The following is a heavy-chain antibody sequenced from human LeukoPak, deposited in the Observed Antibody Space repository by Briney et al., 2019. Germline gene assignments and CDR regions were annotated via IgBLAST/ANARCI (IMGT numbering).Heavy chain of an antibody. V-gene: IGHV3-21*01. CDR3: ARDFGDSSEYFQH. Sequence: GGSLRLSCAASGFIFSTYSMNWVRQSPGKGLEWVSSISGGSNYIYHADSVKGRFTISRDNAKNSLFLQMNSLRAEDTAVYYCARDFGDSSEYFQHWGQGTLVTVSS. D-gene: IGHD6-13*01. CDR1: GFIFSTYS. J-gene: IGHJ1*01. CDR2: ISGGSNYI.